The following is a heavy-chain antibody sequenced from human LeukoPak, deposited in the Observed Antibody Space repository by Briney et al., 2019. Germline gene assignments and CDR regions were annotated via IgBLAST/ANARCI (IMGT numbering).Heavy chain of an antibody. CDR2: INYSGRT. V-gene: IGHV4-34*01. Sequence: SETLSLTCAVYGGSFSGYYWSWIRQPPGKGLEWIGEINYSGRTNYNPSLKSRLIISVDTSKNQFSLKLNSMTAADTAVYYCAREETFYYSSGSYSYFDLWGQGTLVTVSS. D-gene: IGHD3-10*01. J-gene: IGHJ4*02. CDR3: AREETFYYSSGSYSYFDL. CDR1: GGSFSGYY.